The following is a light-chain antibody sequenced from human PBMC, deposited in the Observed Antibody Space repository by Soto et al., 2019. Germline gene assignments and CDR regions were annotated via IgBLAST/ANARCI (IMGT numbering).Light chain of an antibody. CDR2: DVS. CDR1: SSDVGGYNY. J-gene: IGLJ1*01. V-gene: IGLV2-11*01. Sequence: QSALTQPRSVSGSPGQSVTMSCTGTSSDVGGYNYVSWYQQHPGKAPKLMIYDVSKRPSGVPDRFSGSKSGNTASLTISGLQAEDEADYYCCSYAGGYTWVFATGTKLTVL. CDR3: CSYAGGYTWV.